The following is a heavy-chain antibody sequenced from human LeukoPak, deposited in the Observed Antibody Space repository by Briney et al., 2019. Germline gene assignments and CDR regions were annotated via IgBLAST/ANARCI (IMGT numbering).Heavy chain of an antibody. Sequence: GASVKVSCKASGYTFTSYYMHWVRQAPGQGLEWMGIINPSGGSTSYAQKFQGRVTMTRDTSTSTVYMELSSLRSDDTAVYYCARDPTPYSNTLEYFQHWGQGTLVTVSS. V-gene: IGHV1-46*01. CDR1: GYTFTSYY. CDR2: INPSGGST. CDR3: ARDPTPYSNTLEYFQH. D-gene: IGHD6-13*01. J-gene: IGHJ1*01.